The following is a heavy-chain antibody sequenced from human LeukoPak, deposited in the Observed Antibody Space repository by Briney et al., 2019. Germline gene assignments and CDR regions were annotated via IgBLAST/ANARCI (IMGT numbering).Heavy chain of an antibody. CDR2: IYYTGST. CDR1: GGSISSLY. CDR3: ARLNSETGGYSYGYVHSTQYFDY. V-gene: IGHV4-59*08. Sequence: SETLSLTCSVSGGSISSLYWSWIRQPPGKGLEWIGYIYYTGSTNYNPSLKSRVTMFVDMSKNQFSLRLSSVTAADTAVYYCARLNSETGGYSYGYVHSTQYFDYWGQGTLVTVSS. J-gene: IGHJ4*02. D-gene: IGHD5-18*01.